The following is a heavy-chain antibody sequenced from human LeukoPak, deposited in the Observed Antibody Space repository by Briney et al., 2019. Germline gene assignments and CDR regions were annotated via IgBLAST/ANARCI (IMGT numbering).Heavy chain of an antibody. D-gene: IGHD2-21*02. V-gene: IGHV1-8*01. CDR2: MNPNSGST. CDR1: GYTFTSYD. Sequence: APVKVSCKASGYTFTSYDINWVRQATGQGLEWMGWMNPNSGSTGYAQKFQGRVTMTRNTSISTAYMELSSLRSEDTAVYYCARGGIVVVTARPYYFDYWGQGTLVTVSS. J-gene: IGHJ4*02. CDR3: ARGGIVVVTARPYYFDY.